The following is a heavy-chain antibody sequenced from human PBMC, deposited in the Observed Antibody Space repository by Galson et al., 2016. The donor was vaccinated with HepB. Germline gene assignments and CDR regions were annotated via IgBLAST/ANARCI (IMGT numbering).Heavy chain of an antibody. J-gene: IGHJ4*02. CDR2: ISGTAVGT. Sequence: SLRLSCAASGFTFTSYAMSWVRQAPGKGLEWVSSISGTAVGTYYADSVKGRFTASRDNSKNTLYLQMKSLRAEDTAVYYCAKDRRRGYCSGGSCYSPAFEYWGQGTLVTVSS. D-gene: IGHD2-15*01. V-gene: IGHV3-23*01. CDR3: AKDRRRGYCSGGSCYSPAFEY. CDR1: GFTFTSYA.